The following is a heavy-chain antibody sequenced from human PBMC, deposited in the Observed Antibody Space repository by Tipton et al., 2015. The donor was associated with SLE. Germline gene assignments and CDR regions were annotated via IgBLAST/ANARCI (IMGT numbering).Heavy chain of an antibody. CDR1: GFTVSSNY. CDR2: IYSGGST. Sequence: SLRLSCAASGFTVSSNYMSWVRQAPGKGLEWVSVIYSGGSTYYADSVKGRFTISRDNSKNTLYLQMNSLRAEDTAVYYRARDRAYYYGSGSYNDYWGQGTLVTVSS. J-gene: IGHJ4*02. CDR3: ARDRAYYYGSGSYNDY. V-gene: IGHV3-66*02. D-gene: IGHD3-10*01.